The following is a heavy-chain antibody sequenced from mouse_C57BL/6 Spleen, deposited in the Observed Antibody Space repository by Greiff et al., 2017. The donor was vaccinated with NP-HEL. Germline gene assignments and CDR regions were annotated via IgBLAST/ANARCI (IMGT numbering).Heavy chain of an antibody. D-gene: IGHD1-1*01. CDR3: ARRHYYGSSYVAWFAY. V-gene: IGHV5-17*01. Sequence: DVQLVESGGGLVKPGGSLKLSCAASGFTFSDYGMHWVRQAPEKGLEWVAYISSGSSTIYYADTVKGRFTISRDNAKNTLFLQMTSLRSEDTAMYYCARRHYYGSSYVAWFAYWGQGTLVTVSA. CDR1: GFTFSDYG. CDR2: ISSGSSTI. J-gene: IGHJ3*01.